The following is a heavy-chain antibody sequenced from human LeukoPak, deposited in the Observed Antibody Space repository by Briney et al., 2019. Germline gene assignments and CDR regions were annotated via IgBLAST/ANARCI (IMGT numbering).Heavy chain of an antibody. CDR1: GYTFTSYD. CDR2: MNPNSGNT. V-gene: IGHV1-8*01. Sequence: GASVKVSCKASGYTFTSYDINWVRQATGQGLEWMGWMNPNSGNTGYAQKFQGRVTMTRNTSINTAYMELSSLRSEDTAVYYCARVGYCSTTNCRSWFDPWGQGTLVTVSS. J-gene: IGHJ5*02. D-gene: IGHD2-2*01. CDR3: ARVGYCSTTNCRSWFDP.